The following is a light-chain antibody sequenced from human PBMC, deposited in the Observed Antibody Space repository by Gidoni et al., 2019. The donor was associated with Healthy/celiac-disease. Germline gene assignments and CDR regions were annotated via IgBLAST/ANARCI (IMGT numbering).Light chain of an antibody. J-gene: IGKJ2*01. CDR2: GAS. CDR1: QDISNY. Sequence: DIQMSQCPSSLSAAVGDRVTITCHASQDISNYLNWYQQKPGKAPKRLIYGASNLETGVPSRFSGSASAADSPFTISILPPEDIATYYCQQYDNLPQTFGQGTKLEIK. CDR3: QQYDNLPQT. V-gene: IGKV1-33*01.